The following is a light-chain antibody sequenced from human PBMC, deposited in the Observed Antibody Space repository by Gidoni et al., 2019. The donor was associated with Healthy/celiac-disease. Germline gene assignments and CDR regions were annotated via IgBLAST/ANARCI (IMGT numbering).Light chain of an antibody. CDR3: QQSYSTLYT. J-gene: IGKJ2*01. CDR2: AAS. Sequence: DIQMTQSLSSLSASVGDRVTITCRASQSINSYLNWYQQKPGKAPKLLIYAASSLQSGVPSRFSGSGSGTDFTLTISSLQPEDFATYYCQQSYSTLYTFGQGTKLEIK. V-gene: IGKV1-39*01. CDR1: QSINSY.